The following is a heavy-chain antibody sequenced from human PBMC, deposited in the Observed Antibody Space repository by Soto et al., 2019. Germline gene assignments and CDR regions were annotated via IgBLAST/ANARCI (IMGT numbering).Heavy chain of an antibody. Sequence: SETLSLTCAVQGASLKGYFWSWIRQPPGKGLEWIGEIHDSGSTNDNPSLMSRVTLSRDTSKNQVSLQLSSMTAADTAVYYCARSLGGSYFDFWGHGTLVTVSS. CDR3: ARSLGGSYFDF. CDR1: GASLKGYF. V-gene: IGHV4-34*01. CDR2: IHDSGST. D-gene: IGHD6-25*01. J-gene: IGHJ4*01.